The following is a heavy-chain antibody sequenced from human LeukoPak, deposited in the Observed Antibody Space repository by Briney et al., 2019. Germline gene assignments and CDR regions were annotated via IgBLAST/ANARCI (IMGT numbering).Heavy chain of an antibody. V-gene: IGHV3-21*01. CDR2: ISSNSNYI. CDR1: GFTFSSYS. J-gene: IGHJ3*02. CDR3: AREIFGETDAFDI. Sequence: KTGGSLRLSCAASGFTFSSYSMNWVRQAPGKGLEWVSSISSNSNYIYYADSVKGRFTISRDNAKNSLYLQMNSLKAEDTAVYYCAREIFGETDAFDIWGQGTMVTASS. D-gene: IGHD3-3*01.